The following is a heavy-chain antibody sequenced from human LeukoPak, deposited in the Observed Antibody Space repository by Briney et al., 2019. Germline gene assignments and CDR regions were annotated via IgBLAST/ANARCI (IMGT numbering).Heavy chain of an antibody. CDR2: ISGSGAST. D-gene: IGHD3-3*01. CDR1: GFTFSSYV. CDR3: AKVEYYDFWSGFDY. Sequence: GGSLRLSCAASGFTFSSYVMTWVRQAPGKGLEWVSSISGSGASTYYADSVKGRFTISRDNSKNTLYLQMNSLRAEDTAVYYCAKVEYYDFWSGFDYWGQGTLVTVSS. V-gene: IGHV3-23*01. J-gene: IGHJ4*02.